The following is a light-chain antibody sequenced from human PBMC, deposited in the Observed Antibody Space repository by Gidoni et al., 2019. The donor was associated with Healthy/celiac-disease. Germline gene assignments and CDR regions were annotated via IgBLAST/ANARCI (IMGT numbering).Light chain of an antibody. Sequence: EIVLTQSPGTLSLSPGERATLSCRASPSVSSSYLAWYQQKPGQAPRPLIYGASSRATGITDRFSGSGSGTDFTLTISRLEPEDFAVYYCQQYDSSSWTFGQGTKVEIK. CDR3: QQYDSSSWT. J-gene: IGKJ1*01. V-gene: IGKV3-20*01. CDR2: GAS. CDR1: PSVSSSY.